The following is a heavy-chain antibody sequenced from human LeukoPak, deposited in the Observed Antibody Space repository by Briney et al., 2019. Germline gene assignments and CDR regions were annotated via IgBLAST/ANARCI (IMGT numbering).Heavy chain of an antibody. CDR3: ARRMGRRFGERYYYYHYMDV. V-gene: IGHV4-34*01. CDR1: GGSFSGYY. J-gene: IGHJ6*03. CDR2: INHSGSI. D-gene: IGHD3-10*01. Sequence: PSETLSLTCAAFGGSFSGYYCIWIHQPPGNGLEWIGEINHSGSINYNSSLKSRVTISVDTSKNQFSLKVSSVTAADTAVYYCARRMGRRFGERYYYYHYMDVWGKGTTVTISS.